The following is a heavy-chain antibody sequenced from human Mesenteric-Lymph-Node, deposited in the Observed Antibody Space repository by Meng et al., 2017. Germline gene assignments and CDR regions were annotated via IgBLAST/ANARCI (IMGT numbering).Heavy chain of an antibody. CDR3: ARGQRSKYSSSWKGPHEDY. CDR1: GYTFTSYD. D-gene: IGHD6-6*01. Sequence: ASVKVSCKASGYTFTSYDINWVRQATGQGLEWMGWMNPNSGNTGYAQKFQGRVTMTRNTSISTAYMELSSLRSEATAVYYCARGQRSKYSSSWKGPHEDYWGQGTRVT. CDR2: MNPNSGNT. J-gene: IGHJ4*02. V-gene: IGHV1-8*01.